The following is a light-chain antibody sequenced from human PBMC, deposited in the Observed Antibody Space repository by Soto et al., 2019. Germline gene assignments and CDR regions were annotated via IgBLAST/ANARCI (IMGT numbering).Light chain of an antibody. CDR2: RGT. Sequence: QSALAQPASVSGSPGQSITISCTGTSSDVGAYDAVSWYQQHPGKAPQVIIYRGTKRPSGVSTRFSGSVSGNTASLTVSGLQAEDEAEYYCCSYADGRIYVVGIWTKVTVL. CDR3: CSYADGRIYV. CDR1: SSDVGAYDA. V-gene: IGLV2-23*01. J-gene: IGLJ1*01.